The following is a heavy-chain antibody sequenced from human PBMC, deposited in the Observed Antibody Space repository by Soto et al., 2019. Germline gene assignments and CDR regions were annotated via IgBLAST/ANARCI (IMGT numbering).Heavy chain of an antibody. V-gene: IGHV4-31*03. J-gene: IGHJ4*02. CDR2: IYYNGNT. CDR1: GGSTGRGGYY. D-gene: IGHD3-10*01. Sequence: QVQLQESGPGLVKPSQTLSLTCTVSGGSTGRGGYYWSWIRQHPGKGLEWIGYIYYNGNTYYNPSLASRLTISVDTSNNQFSLKLSSVTAADTAVYYCARDLGSGSGFDYWGQGTLVTVSS. CDR3: ARDLGSGSGFDY.